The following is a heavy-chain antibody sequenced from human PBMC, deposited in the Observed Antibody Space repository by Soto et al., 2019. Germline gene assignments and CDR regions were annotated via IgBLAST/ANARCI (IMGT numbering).Heavy chain of an antibody. D-gene: IGHD4-17*01. J-gene: IGHJ4*02. CDR2: IVVGNGNT. V-gene: IGHV1-58*01. Sequence: SVKVSCKASGFTFTSSAVQWVRQARGQRLEWIGWIVVGNGNTNYAQKFQERVTITRDMSTSTAYMELSLLRYDDTAVYYCSAIIGDYHVDYWGQGTLVTVSS. CDR3: SAIIGDYHVDY. CDR1: GFTFTSSA.